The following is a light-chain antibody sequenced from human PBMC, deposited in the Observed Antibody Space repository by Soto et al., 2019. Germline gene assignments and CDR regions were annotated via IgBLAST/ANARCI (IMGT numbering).Light chain of an antibody. CDR2: DVS. CDR1: SSDVGGYKY. CDR3: YSYTTSGTYV. Sequence: QSALTQPASVSGSPGQSIAISCTGTSSDVGGYKYVSWYQQHPAKVPKLMIYDVSNRPSGVSDRFSGSKSGNTASLTISGLQAEDEADYYGYSYTTSGTYVFGTGTKLTVL. J-gene: IGLJ1*01. V-gene: IGLV2-14*01.